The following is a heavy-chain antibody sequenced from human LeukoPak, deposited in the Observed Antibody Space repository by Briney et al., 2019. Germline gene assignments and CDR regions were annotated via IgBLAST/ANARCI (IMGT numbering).Heavy chain of an antibody. CDR2: IFNSGST. CDR1: GGSISSYY. CDR3: ARGEWEIGLFFDY. D-gene: IGHD1-26*01. V-gene: IGHV4-59*01. J-gene: IGHJ4*02. Sequence: SETLSLTCTVSGGSISSYYWSWIRQPPGKGLEWIGYIFNSGSTNCNPSLKSRVTISVDTSKNQFSLKLSSVTAADTAVYYCARGEWEIGLFFDYWGQGTLVTVSS.